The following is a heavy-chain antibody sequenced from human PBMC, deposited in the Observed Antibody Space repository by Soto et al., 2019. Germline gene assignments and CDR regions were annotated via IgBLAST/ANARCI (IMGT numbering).Heavy chain of an antibody. Sequence: GASVKVSCKASGGTFSSYAISWVRQAPGQGLEWMGGIIPIFGTANYAQKFQGRVTITADESTSTAYMELSSLRSEDTAVYYCASGGITTVTTPFYYYYYGMDVWGQGTTVTVSS. V-gene: IGHV1-69*13. CDR1: GGTFSSYA. D-gene: IGHD4-4*01. CDR2: IIPIFGTA. J-gene: IGHJ6*02. CDR3: ASGGITTVTTPFYYYYYGMDV.